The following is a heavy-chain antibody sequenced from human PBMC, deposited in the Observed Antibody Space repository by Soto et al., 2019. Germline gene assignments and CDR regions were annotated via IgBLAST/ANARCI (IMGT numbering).Heavy chain of an antibody. CDR3: ARVYCSGGGCYGIDY. CDR1: GYTFTSYY. CDR2: ISPSGGST. Sequence: QVQLAQSGAEVKKPGASVKVSCKASGYTFTSYYMHWVRQAPGQGLEWMGIISPSGGSTTYAQKFQGRVRMTRDTSTSTVYMELSSLRSEDTAVYYCARVYCSGGGCYGIDYWGQGTLVTVSS. V-gene: IGHV1-46*01. D-gene: IGHD2-15*01. J-gene: IGHJ4*02.